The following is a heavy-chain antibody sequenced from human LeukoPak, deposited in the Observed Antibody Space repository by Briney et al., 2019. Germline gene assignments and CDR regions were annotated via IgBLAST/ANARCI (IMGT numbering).Heavy chain of an antibody. V-gene: IGHV4-4*02. CDR3: AREDSSSWYSLDY. D-gene: IGHD6-13*01. CDR1: GDSINSLDL. Sequence: SETLSLTCTVSGDSINSLDLWSWVRQPPGKGLEWIGEIYHSGSTNYNPSLKSRVTISVDKSKNQFSLKLSSVTAADTAVYYCAREDSSSWYSLDYWGQGTLVTVSS. J-gene: IGHJ4*02. CDR2: IYHSGST.